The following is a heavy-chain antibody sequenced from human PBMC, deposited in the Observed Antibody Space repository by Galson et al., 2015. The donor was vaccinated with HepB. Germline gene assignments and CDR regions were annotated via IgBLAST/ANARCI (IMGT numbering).Heavy chain of an antibody. V-gene: IGHV3-21*01. CDR2: ISSSSSYI. CDR3: ARDRASSGWAYYFDY. Sequence: SLRLSCAASGFTFSSYSMNWVRQAPGKGLEWVSSISSSSSYIYYADSVKGRFTISRDNAKNSLYLQMNSLRAEDTAVYYCARDRASSGWAYYFDYWGQGTLVTVSS. D-gene: IGHD6-19*01. CDR1: GFTFSSYS. J-gene: IGHJ4*02.